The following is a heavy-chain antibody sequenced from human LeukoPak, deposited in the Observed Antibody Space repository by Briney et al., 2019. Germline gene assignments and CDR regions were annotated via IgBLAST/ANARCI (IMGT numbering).Heavy chain of an antibody. J-gene: IGHJ4*02. CDR1: GGSVSDYY. CDR2: IYYTGSA. CDR3: ASLTVRRSSSWEKTNDY. Sequence: SETLSLTCTVSGGSVSDYYWSWIRQSPGKGLEWIGYIYYTGSASYNPSLRSRVTMSADTSKNQFSLKLSSVTAADTAVYYCASLTVRRSSSWEKTNDYWGQGTLVTVSS. D-gene: IGHD6-13*01. V-gene: IGHV4-59*08.